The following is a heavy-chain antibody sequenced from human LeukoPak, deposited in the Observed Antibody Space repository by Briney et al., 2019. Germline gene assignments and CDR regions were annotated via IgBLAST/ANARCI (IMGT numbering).Heavy chain of an antibody. CDR3: ARDLSLDY. CDR2: IYYSGST. D-gene: IGHD3-16*01. V-gene: IGHV4-31*03. J-gene: IGHJ4*02. CDR1: GGSIGSGGYY. Sequence: PSETLSLTCTVSGGSIGSGGYYWSWIRQHPGKGLEWIGYIYYSGSTYYNPSLKSRVTISIDTSKNQFSLRLSSVTAADTAVYYCARDLSLDYWGQGTLVTVSS.